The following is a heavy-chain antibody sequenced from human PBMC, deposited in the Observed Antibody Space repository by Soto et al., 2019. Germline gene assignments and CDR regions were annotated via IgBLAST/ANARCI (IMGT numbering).Heavy chain of an antibody. V-gene: IGHV1-18*01. CDR3: ARDIADTAMAFDY. J-gene: IGHJ4*02. CDR1: GYTFTSYG. Sequence: SVKVSCTASGYTFTSYGVSWVRQAPGQGLEWMGWISGYNGDTNYAQKFQGRFTISRDNSKNTLYLQMNSLRAEDTAVYYCARDIADTAMAFDYWGQGTLVTVSS. D-gene: IGHD5-18*01. CDR2: ISGYNGDT.